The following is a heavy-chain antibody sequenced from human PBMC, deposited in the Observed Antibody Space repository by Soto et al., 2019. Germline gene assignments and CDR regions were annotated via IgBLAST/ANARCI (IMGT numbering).Heavy chain of an antibody. CDR3: TTDSTQYYYDSSGYLWDY. D-gene: IGHD3-22*01. V-gene: IGHV3-15*01. Sequence: GGSLRLSCVASGFTFSTHAMSWVRQAPGKGLEWVGRIKSKTDGGTTDYAAPVKGRFTISRDDSKNTLYLQMNSLKTEDTAVYYCTTDSTQYYYDSSGYLWDYWGQGTLVTVSS. CDR1: GFTFSTHA. J-gene: IGHJ4*02. CDR2: IKSKTDGGTT.